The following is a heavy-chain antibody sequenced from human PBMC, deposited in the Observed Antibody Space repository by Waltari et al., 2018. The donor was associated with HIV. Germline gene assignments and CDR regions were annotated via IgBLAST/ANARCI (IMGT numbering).Heavy chain of an antibody. CDR3: ARSFSGYSNYFDP. V-gene: IGHV4-39*01. Sequence: QLQLQGSGPGLVKSSETLSLTCPVSGGSMTSRSYSWGWTRHSPGKGLEWSGSMSYSGSTYHNPSLRSRLTISVDTSKNQFSLKLTSVTAADTAVYYCARSFSGYSNYFDPWGQGTLVTVSS. J-gene: IGHJ5*02. CDR2: MSYSGST. D-gene: IGHD4-4*01. CDR1: GGSMTSRSYS.